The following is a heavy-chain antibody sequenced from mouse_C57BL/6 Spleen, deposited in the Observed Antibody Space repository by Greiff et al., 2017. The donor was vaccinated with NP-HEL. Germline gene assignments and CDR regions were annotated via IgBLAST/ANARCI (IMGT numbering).Heavy chain of an antibody. CDR3: TGSSGFDY. CDR2: IRLKSDNYAT. J-gene: IGHJ2*01. Sequence: EVKLMESGGGLVQPGGSMKLSCVASGFTFSNYWMNWVRQSPEKGLEWVAKIRLKSDNYATHYAESVKGRFTISRDDSKSSVYLQMNNLRAEDTGIYYCTGSSGFDYWGQGTTLTVSS. V-gene: IGHV6-3*01. D-gene: IGHD3-2*02. CDR1: GFTFSNYW.